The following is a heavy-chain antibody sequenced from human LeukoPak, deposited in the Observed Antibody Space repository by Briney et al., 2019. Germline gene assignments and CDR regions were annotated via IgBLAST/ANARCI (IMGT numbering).Heavy chain of an antibody. CDR3: ARGKRDAGRYSVLTYYFDS. CDR2: INYSGST. V-gene: IGHV4-34*01. Sequence: SETLSLTCGVYGGSPSGYYGSWIRQPPGEGLEWSGEINYSGSTNYNPSIKSRVTISVDTSKNQFSLNLRSVTAADTAVYYCARGKRDAGRYSVLTYYFDSWGQGTLVTVSS. J-gene: IGHJ4*02. CDR1: GGSPSGYY. D-gene: IGHD1-26*01.